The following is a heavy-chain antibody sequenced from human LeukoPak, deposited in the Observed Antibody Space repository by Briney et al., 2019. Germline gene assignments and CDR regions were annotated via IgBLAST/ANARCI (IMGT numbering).Heavy chain of an antibody. V-gene: IGHV1-2*02. D-gene: IGHD3-9*01. Sequence: SVKVSCKASGYTFTGYYMHWVRQAPGQGLEWMGWINPNSGGTNYAQKFQGRVTMTRDTSISTAYMELSRLRSDDTAVYYCARSPDILTGENFDYWGQGTLVTVSS. CDR2: INPNSGGT. CDR1: GYTFTGYY. J-gene: IGHJ4*02. CDR3: ARSPDILTGENFDY.